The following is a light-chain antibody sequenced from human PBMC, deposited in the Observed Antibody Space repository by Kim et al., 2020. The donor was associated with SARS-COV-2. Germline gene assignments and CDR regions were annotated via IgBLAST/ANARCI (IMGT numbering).Light chain of an antibody. CDR1: QSISSW. CDR2: KAS. CDR3: QQYNSYAYT. Sequence: ASVGDRVTITCPASQSISSWLAWYQQKPGKAPKLLIYKASSLESGVPSRFSGSGSGTEFTLTISSLQPDDFATYYCQQYNSYAYTFGQGTKLEI. J-gene: IGKJ2*01. V-gene: IGKV1-5*03.